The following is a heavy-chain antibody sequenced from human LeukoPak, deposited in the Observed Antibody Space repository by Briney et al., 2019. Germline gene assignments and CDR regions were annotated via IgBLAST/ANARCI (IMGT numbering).Heavy chain of an antibody. CDR3: ARDQPRAKFLDY. J-gene: IGHJ4*02. CDR1: GGTFSSDA. CDR2: IIPILNIP. Sequence: GASVKVSFKASGGTFSSDAFSWVRQAPGQGLEWMGRIIPILNIPNFAQKFEGRVTITADKSTTTVHMELRSLRSEDTAVYFCARDQPRAKFLDYWGQGTLVTVSS. V-gene: IGHV1-69*04.